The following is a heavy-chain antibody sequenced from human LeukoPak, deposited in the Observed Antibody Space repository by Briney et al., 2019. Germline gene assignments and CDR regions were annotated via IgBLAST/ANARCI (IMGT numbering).Heavy chain of an antibody. V-gene: IGHV4-34*01. D-gene: IGHD5-24*01. J-gene: IGHJ4*02. CDR1: GGSFSGYY. CDR2: INHSGST. CDR3: ARGVGYNSFSVAY. Sequence: ASETLSLTCAVYGGSFSGYYWNWIRQPPGKGLEWIGEINHSGSTNYNPSLKSRVTISVDTSKNQFSLKLSSVTAADTAVYYCARGVGYNSFSVAYWGQGTLVTVSS.